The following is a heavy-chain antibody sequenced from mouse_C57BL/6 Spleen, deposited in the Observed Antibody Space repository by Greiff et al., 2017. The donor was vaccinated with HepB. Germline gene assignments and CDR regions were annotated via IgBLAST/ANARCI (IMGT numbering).Heavy chain of an antibody. CDR3: ARYRLNYGNYVGAMDY. V-gene: IGHV1-18*01. Sequence: EVQLQQSGPELVKPGASVKIPCKASGYTFTDYNMDWVKQSHGKSLEWIGDINPNNGGTIYNQKFKGKATLTVDKSSSTAYMELRSLTSEDTAVYYWARYRLNYGNYVGAMDYWGQGTSVTVSS. CDR1: GYTFTDYN. J-gene: IGHJ4*01. D-gene: IGHD2-1*01. CDR2: INPNNGGT.